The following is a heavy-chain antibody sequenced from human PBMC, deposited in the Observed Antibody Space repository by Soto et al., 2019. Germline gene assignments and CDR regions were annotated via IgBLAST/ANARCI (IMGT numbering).Heavy chain of an antibody. CDR2: INPNCGGT. V-gene: IGHV1-2*02. CDR1: GYTFTGYY. CDR3: ARSTGGATLPFFNY. J-gene: IGHJ4*02. Sequence: ASVKVSCKASGYTFTGYYMHWVRQAPGQGLEWMGWINPNCGGTNYAQKFKGRVTMNWDTSISTAYMELSRLRSDDTAVYYCARSTGGATLPFFNYWGQGTLVTVSS. D-gene: IGHD1-26*01.